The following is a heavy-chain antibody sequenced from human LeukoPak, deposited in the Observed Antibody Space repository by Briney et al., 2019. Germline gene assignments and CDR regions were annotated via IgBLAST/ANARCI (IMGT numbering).Heavy chain of an antibody. Sequence: QPGGSLRLSCAASGFTFSSYGMHWVRQAPGKGLEWVAVISYDGSNKYYADSVKGRFTISRDNSKNTLYLQMNSLRAEDTAVYYCAKDSLYYYDSSGYYPDYWGQGTLVTVSS. J-gene: IGHJ4*02. CDR3: AKDSLYYYDSSGYYPDY. CDR1: GFTFSSYG. D-gene: IGHD3-22*01. V-gene: IGHV3-30*18. CDR2: ISYDGSNK.